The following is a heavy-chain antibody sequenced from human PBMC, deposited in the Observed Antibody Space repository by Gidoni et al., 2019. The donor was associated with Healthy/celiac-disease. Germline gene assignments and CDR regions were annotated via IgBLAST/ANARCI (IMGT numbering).Heavy chain of an antibody. D-gene: IGHD5-12*01. V-gene: IGHV3-23*01. Sequence: EVQLLESVGGLAQPGGSLRHSCAAPGIHFYTYAMSWVRQAAGKGLEWVSAISGSGGSTYYADSVKGRFTISRDNSKNTLDLQINSLRAEDTDVYYCAKDSRGIVDIGFDYWGQGTLVTVSS. CDR1: GIHFYTYA. CDR3: AKDSRGIVDIGFDY. CDR2: ISGSGGST. J-gene: IGHJ4*02.